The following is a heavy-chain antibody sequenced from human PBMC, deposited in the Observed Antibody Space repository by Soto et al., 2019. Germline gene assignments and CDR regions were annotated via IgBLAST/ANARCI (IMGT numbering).Heavy chain of an antibody. CDR2: IYSSGST. CDR3: ARHGDCGSISSSYFHYMAV. D-gene: IGHD2-2*01. CDR1: GGSISSYY. Sequence: SETLSLTCTVSGGSISSYYWSWIRQPPGKGLEWIGYIYSSGSTNYNPSLKSRVIISVDTSKNQFSLKLTSVTAADTAVYYCARHGDCGSISSSYFHYMAVWGKGTTVTVSS. V-gene: IGHV4-59*08. J-gene: IGHJ6*03.